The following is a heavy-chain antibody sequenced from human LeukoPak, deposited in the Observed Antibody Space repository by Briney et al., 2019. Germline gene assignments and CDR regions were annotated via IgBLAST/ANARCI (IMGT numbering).Heavy chain of an antibody. D-gene: IGHD6-13*01. CDR3: ARDLEAANTYYFDY. CDR2: ISSAGTT. V-gene: IGHV3-66*01. CDR1: GFTVSSSY. J-gene: IGHJ4*02. Sequence: GRCLRLSCAASGFTVSSSYMSWVRQAPGKGLEWVSIISSAGTTYYADSVKGRFTISRDNSKNTVYLQVNSLRDEDTAVYYCARDLEAANTYYFDYWGQGTMVTVSS.